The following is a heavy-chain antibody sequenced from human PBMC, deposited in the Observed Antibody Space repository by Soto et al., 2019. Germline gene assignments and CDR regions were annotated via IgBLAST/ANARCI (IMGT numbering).Heavy chain of an antibody. CDR2: IIPILGIA. J-gene: IGHJ4*02. CDR1: GGTFSSYT. CDR3: ASRVRGVITYFDY. V-gene: IGHV1-69*02. Sequence: GASVKVSCKASGGTFSSYTISWVRQTPGQGLEWMGRIIPILGIANYAQKFQGRVTITADKSTSTAYIELSSLISEDTAVYYCASRVRGVITYFDYWGQGTLVTVS. D-gene: IGHD3-10*01.